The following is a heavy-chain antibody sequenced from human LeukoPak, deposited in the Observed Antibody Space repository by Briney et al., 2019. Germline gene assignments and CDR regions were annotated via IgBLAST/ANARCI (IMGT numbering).Heavy chain of an antibody. J-gene: IGHJ4*02. V-gene: IGHV3-66*01. D-gene: IGHD3-9*01. CDR3: ARVNYDILTGYLNDY. CDR1: GFTVSSNY. CDR2: IYSGGST. Sequence: PGGSLRLSCAASGFTVSSNYMSWVRQAPGKGLEWVSVIYSGGSTYYADSVKGRFTISRDNSKNTLYLQMNSLRAEDTAVYYCARVNYDILTGYLNDYWGQGTLVTVSS.